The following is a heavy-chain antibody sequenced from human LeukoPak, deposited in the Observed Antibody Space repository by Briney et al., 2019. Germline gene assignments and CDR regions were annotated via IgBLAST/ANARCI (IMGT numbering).Heavy chain of an antibody. CDR3: ASPHVGLTNYYGIGV. V-gene: IGHV3-21*01. CDR2: ISSSSSSI. Sequence: GGSLRLSCAASGFTFSSYSMNWVRQAPGKGLEWVSSISSSSSSIFYADSVKGRFTISRDNAKNTLYLQMNSLRAEDTAVYYCASPHVGLTNYYGIGVWGLGTTVTVSS. D-gene: IGHD3-9*01. J-gene: IGHJ6*02. CDR1: GFTFSSYS.